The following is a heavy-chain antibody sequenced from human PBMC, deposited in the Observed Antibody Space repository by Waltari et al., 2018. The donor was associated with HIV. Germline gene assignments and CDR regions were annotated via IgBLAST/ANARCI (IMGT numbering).Heavy chain of an antibody. J-gene: IGHJ5*02. Sequence: QLQLQESGPGLVKPSETLSLTCTVPGGSVSSRAFYWGWLRQPPGKGLEWIGNIFYAGNTYYNPSLRSRLTLSVDTSKNQVSLRLTSVTAADTAAYYCARRYGSRAGWFDTWGQGSLVTVSS. CDR2: IFYAGNT. D-gene: IGHD3-10*01. V-gene: IGHV4-39*01. CDR1: GGSVSSRAFY. CDR3: ARRYGSRAGWFDT.